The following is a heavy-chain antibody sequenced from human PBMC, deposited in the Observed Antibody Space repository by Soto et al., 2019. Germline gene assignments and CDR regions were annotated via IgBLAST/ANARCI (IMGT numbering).Heavy chain of an antibody. CDR3: ARDRGPSSGYYPYWFDP. CDR1: GGTFSSYT. CDR2: IIPILGIA. J-gene: IGHJ5*02. Sequence: SVKVSCKASGGTFSSYTISWVRQAPGQGLEWMGRIIPILGIANYAQKFQARVTITADESTSTAYMELSSLRSEDTAVYYCARDRGPSSGYYPYWFDPWGQGTLVTVSS. V-gene: IGHV1-69*04. D-gene: IGHD3-22*01.